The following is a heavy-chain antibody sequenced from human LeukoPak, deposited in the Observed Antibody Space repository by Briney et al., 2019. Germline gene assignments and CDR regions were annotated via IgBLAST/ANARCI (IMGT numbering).Heavy chain of an antibody. CDR3: ARGGGDYGDYYWFDP. Sequence: SETLSLTCTVSGGSISSSSYYWGWIRQPPGKGLEWIGSIYYSGSTYYNPSLKSRVTISVDTSKNQFSLKLSSVTAADTAVYYCARGGGDYGDYYWFDPWGQGTLVTVSS. D-gene: IGHD4-17*01. CDR1: GGSISSSSYY. CDR2: IYYSGST. V-gene: IGHV4-39*01. J-gene: IGHJ5*02.